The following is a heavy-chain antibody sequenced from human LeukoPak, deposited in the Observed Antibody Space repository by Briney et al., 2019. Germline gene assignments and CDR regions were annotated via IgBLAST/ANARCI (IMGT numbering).Heavy chain of an antibody. J-gene: IGHJ3*02. CDR1: GYSISGSSFY. CDR2: MYYTGLT. Sequence: SETLSLTCTVSGYSISGSSFYWGWLRPPPGKGLERIGSMYYTGLTYYNPSLESRVTISIDASNSLFLLKQGPVADTAVYYSARHGRTYRGGNDVGGAFDIWGQGTMVTVSS. CDR3: ARHGRTYRGGNDVGGAFDI. D-gene: IGHD1-1*01. V-gene: IGHV4-39*01.